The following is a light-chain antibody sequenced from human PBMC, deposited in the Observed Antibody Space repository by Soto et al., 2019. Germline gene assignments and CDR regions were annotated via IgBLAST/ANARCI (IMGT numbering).Light chain of an antibody. J-gene: IGKJ5*01. V-gene: IGKV1-39*01. Sequence: DIPMTQSPSSLSASVGDRVTITCRASQSISSYLNWDQQKPGKAPKLLIYAASSLQSGVPSRFSGSGSGTDFTLTISSLQPEDFATYYCQQSYSTPITFGQGTRLEIK. CDR3: QQSYSTPIT. CDR1: QSISSY. CDR2: AAS.